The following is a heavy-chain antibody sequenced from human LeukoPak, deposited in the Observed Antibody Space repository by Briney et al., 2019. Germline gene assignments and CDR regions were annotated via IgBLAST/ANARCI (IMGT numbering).Heavy chain of an antibody. J-gene: IGHJ4*02. CDR1: GFTFSSYA. CDR3: ARDPPGSGTPEGYYFDY. CDR2: IWYDGSNK. V-gene: IGHV3-33*08. D-gene: IGHD3-10*01. Sequence: PGGSLRLSCAASGFTFSSYAMSWVRQAPGKGLEWVAVIWYDGSNKYYADSVKGRFTISRDNSKNTLYLQMNSLRAEDTAVYYCARDPPGSGTPEGYYFDYWGQGTLVTVSS.